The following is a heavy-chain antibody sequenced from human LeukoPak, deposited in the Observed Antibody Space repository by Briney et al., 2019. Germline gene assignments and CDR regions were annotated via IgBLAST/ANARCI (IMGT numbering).Heavy chain of an antibody. CDR3: AREEYCSSTSCYPRNQFDY. Sequence: GASVKVSFKASGGTFSSYAISWVRQAPGQGLEWMGRIIPILGIANYAQKFQGRVTITADKSTSTAYMELSSLRSEDTAVYYCAREEYCSSTSCYPRNQFDYWGQGTLVTVSS. V-gene: IGHV1-69*04. J-gene: IGHJ4*02. CDR2: IIPILGIA. D-gene: IGHD2-2*01. CDR1: GGTFSSYA.